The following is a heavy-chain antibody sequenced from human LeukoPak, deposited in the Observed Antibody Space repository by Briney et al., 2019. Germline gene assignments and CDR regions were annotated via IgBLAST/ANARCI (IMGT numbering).Heavy chain of an antibody. D-gene: IGHD6-19*01. J-gene: IGHJ5*02. CDR3: ARAGRAVASKFDP. Sequence: GGSLRLSCAASGFTFSSYWMSWVRKAPGKGLEWVANIKQDGSEKYYVDSVKGRFTISRDNAKNSLYLQMNSLRAEDTAVYYCARAGRAVASKFDPWGQGTLVTVSS. CDR1: GFTFSSYW. V-gene: IGHV3-7*03. CDR2: IKQDGSEK.